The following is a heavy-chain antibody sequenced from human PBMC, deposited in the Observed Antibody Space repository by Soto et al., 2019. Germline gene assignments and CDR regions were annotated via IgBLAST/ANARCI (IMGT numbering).Heavy chain of an antibody. Sequence: GGSLRLSCAASGFTFSSYGMHWVRQAPGKGLEWVAVISYDGSNKYYADSVKGRFTISRDNSKNTLYLQMNSLRAEDTAVYYCAKASAGTIPVDYWGQGTLVTVSS. CDR2: ISYDGSNK. CDR1: GFTFSSYG. J-gene: IGHJ4*02. V-gene: IGHV3-30*18. CDR3: AKASAGTIPVDY. D-gene: IGHD6-19*01.